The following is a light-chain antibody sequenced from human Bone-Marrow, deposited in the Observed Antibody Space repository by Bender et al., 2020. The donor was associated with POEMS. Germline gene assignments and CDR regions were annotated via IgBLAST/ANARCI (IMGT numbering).Light chain of an antibody. J-gene: IGLJ1*01. CDR2: EAN. CDR3: CSFAGVGI. CDR1: SSDVGSYNL. V-gene: IGLV2-23*01. Sequence: QSALTQPASVSGSPGQSITISCTGTSSDVGSYNLVSWYKQHPGKAPKLIIYEANQRPAGVSNRFSGSKSGNTASLTISGLQDEDEADYYCCSFAGVGIFGTGTKVTVL.